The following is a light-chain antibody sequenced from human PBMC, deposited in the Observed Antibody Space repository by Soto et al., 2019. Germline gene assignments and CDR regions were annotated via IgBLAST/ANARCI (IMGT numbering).Light chain of an antibody. Sequence: VMTQAPATLSKSPGERGTLSCRASQSVSSNLAWYQQKPGQAPRLLIYGASTRATGIPARFSGSGSGTEFTLTISSLQSEDFEVYYCQQYNNWPRTFGQGTKV. V-gene: IGKV3-15*01. J-gene: IGKJ1*01. CDR2: GAS. CDR1: QSVSSN. CDR3: QQYNNWPRT.